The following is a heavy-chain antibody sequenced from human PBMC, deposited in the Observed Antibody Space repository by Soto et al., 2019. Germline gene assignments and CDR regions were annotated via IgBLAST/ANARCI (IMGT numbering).Heavy chain of an antibody. Sequence: QVQLEESGGGVVQPGRSLRLSCEASGFTFNTYSMHWVRQPPGKGLEWLAAIWYDGTQKYYADSVKGRFIISRDNSKNTLDLEMNSRRAEDTAVYYCARAGGTTVTGLWHFDSWGQGTLVTVSS. CDR3: ARAGGTTVTGLWHFDS. CDR2: IWYDGTQK. CDR1: GFTFNTYS. V-gene: IGHV3-33*01. D-gene: IGHD4-17*01. J-gene: IGHJ4*02.